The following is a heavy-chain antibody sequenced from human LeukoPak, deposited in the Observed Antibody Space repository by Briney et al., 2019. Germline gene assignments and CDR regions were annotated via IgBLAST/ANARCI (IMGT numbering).Heavy chain of an antibody. CDR1: GFTLSTYG. Sequence: GGSLRLSCAASGFTLSTYGMNWVRQAPGKGLEWVSGISPSGDITYYADSVMGRFSISRDNPKSTVSLQMSSLRAEDTALYYCVRDLHWGGFDVWGQGTMVTVSS. V-gene: IGHV3-23*01. CDR2: ISPSGDIT. CDR3: VRDLHWGGFDV. J-gene: IGHJ3*01. D-gene: IGHD7-27*01.